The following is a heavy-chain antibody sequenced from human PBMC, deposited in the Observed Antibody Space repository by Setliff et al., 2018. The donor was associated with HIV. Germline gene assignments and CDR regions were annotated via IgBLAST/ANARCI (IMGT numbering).Heavy chain of an antibody. Sequence: SETLSLTCTVSGGSISSYYWNWIRQPPGKGLEWLGYIYTSGSTSYNPSLKSRVTISVDTSKNQFSLKLSSVTAADTAVYYCARQRYYYYMDVWGKGTTVTVSS. CDR1: GGSISSYY. J-gene: IGHJ6*03. CDR3: ARQRYYYYMDV. V-gene: IGHV4-59*08. CDR2: IYTSGST.